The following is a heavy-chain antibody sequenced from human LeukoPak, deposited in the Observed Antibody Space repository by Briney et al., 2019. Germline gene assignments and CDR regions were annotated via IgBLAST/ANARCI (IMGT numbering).Heavy chain of an antibody. J-gene: IGHJ5*02. CDR1: GFTFSNAW. D-gene: IGHD3-3*01. V-gene: IGHV3-23*01. Sequence: GGSLRLSCAASGFTFSNAWMSWVRQAPGKGLEWVSGISGSGGSTYYADSVKGRFTSSRDNSKNTLYLQMNSLRAEDTAVYYCAKDTVLRFLEAWGQGTLVTVSS. CDR2: ISGSGGST. CDR3: AKDTVLRFLEA.